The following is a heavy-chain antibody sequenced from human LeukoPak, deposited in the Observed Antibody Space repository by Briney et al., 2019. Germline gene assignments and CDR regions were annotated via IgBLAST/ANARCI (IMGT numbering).Heavy chain of an antibody. J-gene: IGHJ2*01. CDR1: GYTFTGYY. V-gene: IGHV1-46*01. CDR2: INPSGGST. Sequence: ASVKVSCKASGYTFTGYYMHWVRQAPGQGLEWMGIINPSGGSTSYAQKFQGRVTMTRDTSTSTVYMELSSLRSEDTAVYYCARVHTMGYWYFDLWGRGTLVTVSS. CDR3: ARVHTMGYWYFDL. D-gene: IGHD5-24*01.